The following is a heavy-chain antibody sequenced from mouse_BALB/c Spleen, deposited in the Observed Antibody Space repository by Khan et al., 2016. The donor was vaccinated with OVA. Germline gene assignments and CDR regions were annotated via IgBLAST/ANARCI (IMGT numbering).Heavy chain of an antibody. Sequence: EVKLVESGGDFVRPGGSLKLSCAASGFTFSTYGMSWDRQTPDKRLEWVATINTGGVYTYYPDSVKGRFTISRDNAKNTLYLQLSSLKSEDTAIYDCARLAYYYNSEGFAYWGQGTLVTVSA. CDR1: GFTFSTYG. J-gene: IGHJ3*01. V-gene: IGHV5-6*01. D-gene: IGHD1-1*01. CDR2: INTGGVYT. CDR3: ARLAYYYNSEGFAY.